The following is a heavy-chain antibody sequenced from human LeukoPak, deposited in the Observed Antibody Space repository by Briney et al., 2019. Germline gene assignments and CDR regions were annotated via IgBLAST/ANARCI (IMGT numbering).Heavy chain of an antibody. J-gene: IGHJ4*02. CDR2: IKSDSSTI. Sequence: GGSLRLSCATSGFTFSSFSMNWVRQAPGKGLEWISYIKSDSSTIYYADSVEGRFTIFRDKAKNSLYLQMNSLRAEDTAVYYCVRDYNWCFDYWGQGTLVTVSS. CDR3: VRDYNWCFDY. D-gene: IGHD1-1*01. V-gene: IGHV3-48*01. CDR1: GFTFSSFS.